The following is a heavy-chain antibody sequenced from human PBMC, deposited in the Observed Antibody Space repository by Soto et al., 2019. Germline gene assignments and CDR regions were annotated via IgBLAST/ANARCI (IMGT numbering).Heavy chain of an antibody. CDR2: INSDGSST. Sequence: GGSLRLSCAASGFTFSSYWMHWVRQAPGKGLVWVSRINSDGSSTSYADSVKGRFTISRDNAKNTLYLQMNSLRAEDTAVYYCARVGRPPHLPIVVVPDGYYYMDVWGKGTTVTVSS. CDR1: GFTFSSYW. CDR3: ARVGRPPHLPIVVVPDGYYYMDV. D-gene: IGHD2-2*01. J-gene: IGHJ6*03. V-gene: IGHV3-74*01.